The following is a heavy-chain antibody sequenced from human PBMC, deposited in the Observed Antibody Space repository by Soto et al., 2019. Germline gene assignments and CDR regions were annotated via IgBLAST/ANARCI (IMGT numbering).Heavy chain of an antibody. J-gene: IGHJ4*02. CDR1: GFTFSNAW. CDR2: IKSKTDGGTI. D-gene: IGHD6-6*01. V-gene: IGHV3-15*01. CDR3: TTDSVYRRSSLYFHY. Sequence: EVQLVESGGGLVKPGGSLRLSCAASGFTFSNAWMTWVRQAPGKGLEWVGRIKSKTDGGTIDYAAPVKGRFTVSRDDSETTLYLQVNSLKTDDTAVYYCTTDSVYRRSSLYFHYWGQGTQVTVSS.